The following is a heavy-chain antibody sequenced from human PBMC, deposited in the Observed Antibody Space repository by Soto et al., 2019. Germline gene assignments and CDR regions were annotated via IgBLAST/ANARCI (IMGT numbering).Heavy chain of an antibody. Sequence: QVQLVESGGGVVQPGRSLRLSCAASGFTFSSYGIHWVRQAPGKGLEWVAVISYDGSNKYYADSVKGRFTISRDNSKNTLDLQMNRLRAGDTAVYYCGLVRYFDWLLPAPDYWGQGTLVTVSS. CDR1: GFTFSSYG. V-gene: IGHV3-30*03. D-gene: IGHD3-9*01. J-gene: IGHJ4*02. CDR2: ISYDGSNK. CDR3: GLVRYFDWLLPAPDY.